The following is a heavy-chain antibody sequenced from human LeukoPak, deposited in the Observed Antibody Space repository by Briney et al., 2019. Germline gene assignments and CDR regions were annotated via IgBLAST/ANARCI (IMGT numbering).Heavy chain of an antibody. Sequence: GGSLRLSCAASGFTFSNSWMTWVRQAPGKGLEWVASINQDGSAQHYVDSVKGRFAISRDNAKTSLYLQMSSLRDEDTAIYYCARNRAAPENWGQGTLVTVSS. J-gene: IGHJ4*02. CDR2: INQDGSAQ. CDR1: GFTFSNSW. V-gene: IGHV3-7*01. D-gene: IGHD1-14*01. CDR3: ARNRAAPEN.